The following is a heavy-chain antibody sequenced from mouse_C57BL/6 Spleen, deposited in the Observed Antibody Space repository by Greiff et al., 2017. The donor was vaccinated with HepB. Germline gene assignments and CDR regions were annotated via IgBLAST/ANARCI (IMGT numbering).Heavy chain of an antibody. V-gene: IGHV7-1*01. J-gene: IGHJ4*01. CDR1: GFTFSDFY. CDR3: ARGYYEDAMDY. CDR2: SRNKANDYTT. D-gene: IGHD2-4*01. Sequence: EVKLVESGGGLVQSGRSLRLSCATSGFTFSDFYMEWVRQAPGKGLEWIAASRNKANDYTTEYSASVKGRFIVSRDTSQSILYLQMNALRAEDTAIYYCARGYYEDAMDYWGQGTSVTVSS.